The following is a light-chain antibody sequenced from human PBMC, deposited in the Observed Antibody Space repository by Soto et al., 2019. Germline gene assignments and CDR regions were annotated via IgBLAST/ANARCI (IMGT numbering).Light chain of an antibody. J-gene: IGLJ3*02. CDR1: SSDIGSYNY. Sequence: QSVLTQPASLSGSPGQSITISCTGTSSDIGSYNYVSWYQQHPGKAPKLMIFDVSYRPSGISDRFSGSKSCNTASLTISGLQPEDEADYYCSSYGASSTLFGRGTKLTVL. CDR3: SSYGASSTL. V-gene: IGLV2-14*03. CDR2: DVS.